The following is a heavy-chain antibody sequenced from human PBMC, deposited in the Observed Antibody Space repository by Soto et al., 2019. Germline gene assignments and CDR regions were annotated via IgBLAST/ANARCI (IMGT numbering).Heavy chain of an antibody. J-gene: IGHJ6*02. CDR1: GGTFSSYA. Sequence: QVQLVQSGAEVKKPGSSVKVSCKASGGTFSSYAISWVRHAPGQGLEWMGGIIPIFGTANYAQKCQGRVTITADESTSTAYMALSSLRSEDTAVYYCATPTHIVLEPAATRTYYYYGMDVWGQGTTVTVSS. CDR2: IIPIFGTA. V-gene: IGHV1-69*12. CDR3: ATPTHIVLEPAATRTYYYYGMDV. D-gene: IGHD2-2*01.